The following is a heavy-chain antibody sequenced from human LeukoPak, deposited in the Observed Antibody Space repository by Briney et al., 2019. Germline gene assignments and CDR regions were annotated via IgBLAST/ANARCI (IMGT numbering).Heavy chain of an antibody. CDR3: ARGPLATWAAIDT. CDR2: ISWNSASI. V-gene: IGHV3-9*01. J-gene: IGHJ5*02. D-gene: IGHD5-12*01. Sequence: GGSLRLSYVVSGFSFDVFAMHWVRQAPGRGREWGSGISWNSASIGYADSVKGRFTTSRDNAKKSLYLQMNSLRTEDTAFYYCARGPLATWAAIDTWGQGTPVTASP. CDR1: GFSFDVFA.